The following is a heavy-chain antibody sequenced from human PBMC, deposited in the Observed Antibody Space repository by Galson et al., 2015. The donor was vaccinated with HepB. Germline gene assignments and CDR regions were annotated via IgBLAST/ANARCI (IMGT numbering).Heavy chain of an antibody. CDR1: GYTFTGYY. V-gene: IGHV1-2*02. CDR2: INPNSGGT. J-gene: IGHJ4*02. Sequence: SVKVSCKVSGYTFTGYYMHWVRQAPGQGLEWMGWINPNSGGTNYAQKFQGRVTMTRDTSISTAYMELSRLRSDDTAVYYCARVPPPHIVGATKGVSFDYWGQGTLVTVSS. CDR3: ARVPPPHIVGATKGVSFDY. D-gene: IGHD1-26*01.